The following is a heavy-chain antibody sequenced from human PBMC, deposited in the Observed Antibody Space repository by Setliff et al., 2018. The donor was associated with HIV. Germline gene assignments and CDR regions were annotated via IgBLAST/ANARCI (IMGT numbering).Heavy chain of an antibody. CDR1: GYTFTSSA. Sequence: ASVKVSCKASGYTFTSSAMHWVRQAPGQRLEWMGWINAGNGNTKYSQKFQGRVTMTRDTSISTAYMELSRLRSEDTAVYYCVGLGYSFSYRWWFDPWGQGTLVTVSS. CDR3: VGLGYSFSYRWWFDP. V-gene: IGHV1-3*01. CDR2: INAGNGNT. J-gene: IGHJ5*02. D-gene: IGHD5-18*01.